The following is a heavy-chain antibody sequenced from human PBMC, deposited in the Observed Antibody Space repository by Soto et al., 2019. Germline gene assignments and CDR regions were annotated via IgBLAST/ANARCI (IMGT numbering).Heavy chain of an antibody. CDR2: VYYTGNT. Sequence: QVQLQESGPGLVRPSETLSLTCTVSGGSISNFYWSWIRQPPGKGLEWIGYVYYTGNTSYNPSLKRRVTFSADSSRGQFSLRLNSVTAADTAEYYCARTVLGPDLLADSFVDYYYYMDVWGQGTTVTVSS. V-gene: IGHV4-59*08. CDR3: ARTVLGPDLLADSFVDYYYYMDV. CDR1: GGSISNFY. D-gene: IGHD3-9*01. J-gene: IGHJ6*03.